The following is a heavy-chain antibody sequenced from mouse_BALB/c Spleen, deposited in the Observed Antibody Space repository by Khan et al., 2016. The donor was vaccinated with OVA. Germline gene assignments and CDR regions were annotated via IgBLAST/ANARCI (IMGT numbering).Heavy chain of an antibody. J-gene: IGHJ4*01. CDR3: AKGVCSYYGSIDY. CDR2: IWGGGST. V-gene: IGHV2-6-5*01. Sequence: QMQLEESGPGLVAPSQSLSITCTVSGFSLTDYGVSWIRQPPGKGLEWLGVIWGGGSTYYNSALKSRLSISKDNSKSQVFLKMNSLQTDDTDMYDCAKGVCSYYGSIDYWGQGTSVTVSS. D-gene: IGHD1-1*01. CDR1: GFSLTDYG.